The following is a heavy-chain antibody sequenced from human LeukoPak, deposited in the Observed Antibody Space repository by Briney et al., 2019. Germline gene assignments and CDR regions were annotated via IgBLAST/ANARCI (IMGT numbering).Heavy chain of an antibody. D-gene: IGHD3-10*01. CDR3: ASLPYGSGSYYNDATTG. V-gene: IGHV3-53*01. CDR2: IYSGGST. J-gene: IGHJ4*02. CDR1: GFTFSSYW. Sequence: GGSLRLSCAASGFTFSSYWMSWVRQAPGKGLEWVSVIYSGGSTYYADSVKGRFTISRDNSKNTLYLQMNSLRAEDTAVYYCASLPYGSGSYYNDATTGWGQGTLVTVSS.